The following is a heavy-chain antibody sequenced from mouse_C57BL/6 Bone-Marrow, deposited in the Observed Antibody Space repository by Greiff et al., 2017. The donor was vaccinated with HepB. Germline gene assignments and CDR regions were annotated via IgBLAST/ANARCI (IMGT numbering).Heavy chain of an antibody. CDR1: GFTFSSYA. Sequence: DVMLVESGGGLVKPGGSLKLSCAASGFTFSSYAMSWVRQTPEKRLEWVATISDGGSYTYYPDNVKGRFTISRDNAKNNLYLQMSHLKSEDTAMYYCARALLLRDWGQGTLVTVSA. D-gene: IGHD1-1*01. CDR3: ARALLLRD. J-gene: IGHJ3*01. CDR2: ISDGGSYT. V-gene: IGHV5-4*03.